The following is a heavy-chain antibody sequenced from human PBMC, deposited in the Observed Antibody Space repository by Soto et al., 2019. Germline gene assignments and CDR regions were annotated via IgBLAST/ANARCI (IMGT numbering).Heavy chain of an antibody. V-gene: IGHV2-70*01. CDR2: IDWDDDK. CDR1: GFSLSTSGMC. Sequence: SGPTLVNPTQTLTLTCTFSGFSLSTSGMCVSWIRQPPGNALEWLALIDWDDDKYYSTSLKTRLTISKDTSKNQVVLTMTNMDPVDTATYYCARMSTAGTIYYYYGMDVWGQGTTVTVSS. CDR3: ARMSTAGTIYYYYGMDV. J-gene: IGHJ6*02. D-gene: IGHD6-13*01.